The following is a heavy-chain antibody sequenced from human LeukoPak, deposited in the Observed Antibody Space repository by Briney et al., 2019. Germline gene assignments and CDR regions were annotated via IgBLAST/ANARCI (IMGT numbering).Heavy chain of an antibody. CDR1: GFTFETYN. J-gene: IGHJ6*03. V-gene: IGHV3-21*01. CDR2: IRSYSSYI. D-gene: IGHD2-21*01. CDR3: ARFAEVYYYVDV. Sequence: PGGSLRLSCVASGFTFETYNMNWGRQAPGKGLEWVASIRSYSSYIHYRDSVKGRFPRSRDDAKKSVYMQMDSLRAEDTAVYYCARFAEVYYYVDVWGTGTTVTVSS.